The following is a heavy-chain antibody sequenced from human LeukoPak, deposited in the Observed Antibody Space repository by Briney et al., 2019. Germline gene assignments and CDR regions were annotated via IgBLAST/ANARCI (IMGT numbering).Heavy chain of an antibody. J-gene: IGHJ4*02. D-gene: IGHD3-22*01. Sequence: PGGSLRLSCAASGFTFSSYAMSWVRQAPGKGLEWVSAISGSGGSTYYADSVKGRFTISRDNSKNTLYLQMNSLRAEDTAVYYCASYYYHSSGCRDPYFDYWGQGILVTVSS. CDR1: GFTFSSYA. V-gene: IGHV3-23*01. CDR2: ISGSGGST. CDR3: ASYYYHSSGCRDPYFDY.